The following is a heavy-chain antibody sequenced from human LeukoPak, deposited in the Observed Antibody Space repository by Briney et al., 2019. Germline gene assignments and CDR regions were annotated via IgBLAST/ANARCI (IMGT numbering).Heavy chain of an antibody. Sequence: GGSLRLSCAASGFXFSRYWLSWVRQAPGKGLEWVANIKQDGSEKYYVDSVKGRLTISRDNAKNSLYLQMNSLRGEDTAVYYCARGWELDPWGQGTLVTVSS. V-gene: IGHV3-7*05. J-gene: IGHJ5*02. CDR2: IKQDGSEK. D-gene: IGHD1-26*01. CDR3: ARGWELDP. CDR1: GFXFSRYW.